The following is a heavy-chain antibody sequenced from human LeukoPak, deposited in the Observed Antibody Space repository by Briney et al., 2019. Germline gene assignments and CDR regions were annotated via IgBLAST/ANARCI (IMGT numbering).Heavy chain of an antibody. D-gene: IGHD4-17*01. CDR1: GFTFSGSA. Sequence: GGSLKLSCAASGFTFSGSAMHWVRQASGKGLEWVGRIRSKANSYATAYAASVKGRFTISRDDSKNTAYLQMNSLKTEDTAVYYCTRVYGDYGYDYWGQGTLVTVS. V-gene: IGHV3-73*01. CDR3: TRVYGDYGYDY. CDR2: IRSKANSYAT. J-gene: IGHJ4*02.